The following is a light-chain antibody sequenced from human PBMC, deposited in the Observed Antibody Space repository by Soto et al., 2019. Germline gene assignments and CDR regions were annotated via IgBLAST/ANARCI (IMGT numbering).Light chain of an antibody. CDR2: GAF. Sequence: EIVLTQSPATLSVSPGETATLSCRASQSVSYNLAWYQQKPGQGPRLLIYGAFTRATGIPARFSGGGSGTEVTLTISSLQSEDFAVYYCQQYKKWPPLTVGGGTKVEIK. V-gene: IGKV3-15*01. CDR3: QQYKKWPPLT. J-gene: IGKJ4*01. CDR1: QSVSYN.